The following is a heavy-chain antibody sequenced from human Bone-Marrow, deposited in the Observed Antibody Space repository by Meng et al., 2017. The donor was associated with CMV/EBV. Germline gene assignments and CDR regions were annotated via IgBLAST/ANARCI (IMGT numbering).Heavy chain of an antibody. D-gene: IGHD2-8*02. CDR1: GFTFSSYG. CDR3: AKDARRYCAGSSCSDFES. J-gene: IGHJ4*02. Sequence: GESLKISCAASGFTFSSYGMHWVRQAPGKGLEWVAVIWYDGINKYYADSVKGRFTISRDNYKNTLYLQMNSLRAEDTAVYYCAKDARRYCAGSSCSDFESWGQGTLVTVSS. CDR2: IWYDGINK. V-gene: IGHV3-33*06.